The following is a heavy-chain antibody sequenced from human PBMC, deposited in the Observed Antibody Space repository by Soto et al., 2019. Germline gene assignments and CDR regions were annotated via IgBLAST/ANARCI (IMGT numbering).Heavy chain of an antibody. CDR1: GFTFSSYA. V-gene: IGHV3-30-3*01. CDR2: ISYDGSNK. Sequence: SLRLSCAASGFTFSSYAMHWVRQAPGKGLEWVAVISYDGSNKYYADSVKGRFTISRDNSKNTLYLQMNSLRAEDTAVYYCARDIYNWNRFDYWGQGTLVTVSS. CDR3: ARDIYNWNRFDY. D-gene: IGHD1-20*01. J-gene: IGHJ4*02.